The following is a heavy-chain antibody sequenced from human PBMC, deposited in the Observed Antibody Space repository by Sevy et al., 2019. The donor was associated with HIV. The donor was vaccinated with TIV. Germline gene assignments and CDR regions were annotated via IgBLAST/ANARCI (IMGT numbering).Heavy chain of an antibody. CDR2: IKQDAGQK. CDR3: ARDDGNYYFHY. V-gene: IGHV3-7*01. CDR1: GFTFSKYW. J-gene: IGHJ4*02. D-gene: IGHD1-7*01. Sequence: GGSLRLSCAASGFTFSKYWMGWVRQAPGKGLEWVANIKQDAGQKYYVDSVKGRVTISREYAKNSLYLQMNSLRAEDTAVYFCARDDGNYYFHYWGQGTLVTVSS.